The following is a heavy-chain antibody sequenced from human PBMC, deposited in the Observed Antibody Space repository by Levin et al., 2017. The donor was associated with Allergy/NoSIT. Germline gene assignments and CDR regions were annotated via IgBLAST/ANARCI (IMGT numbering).Heavy chain of an antibody. CDR1: GYTFTSYA. Sequence: ASVKVSCKASGYTFTSYAMNWVRQAPGQGLEWMGWINTNTGNPTYAQGFTGRFVFSLDTSVSTAYLQICSLKAEDTAVYYCARDVSGWYSYDTWCDPWGQGTLVTVSS. V-gene: IGHV7-4-1*01. CDR2: INTNTGNP. CDR3: ARDVSGWYSYDTWCDP. J-gene: IGHJ5*02. D-gene: IGHD6-19*01.